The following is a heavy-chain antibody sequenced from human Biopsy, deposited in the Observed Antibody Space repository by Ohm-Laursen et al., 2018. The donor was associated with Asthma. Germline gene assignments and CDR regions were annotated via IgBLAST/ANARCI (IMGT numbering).Heavy chain of an antibody. V-gene: IGHV3-53*01. D-gene: IGHD7-27*01. CDR2: IYSGGTS. J-gene: IGHJ4*02. CDR1: GFTVSRDH. CDR3: ARDAPTGGYIDY. Sequence: SLRLSCAASGFTVSRDHMFWVRQAPGKGLEWVSVIYSGGTSHTADSVKGRFTISRDNPRNSLYLQMNSLRAEDTAVYYCARDAPTGGYIDYWGLGTLVTVSS.